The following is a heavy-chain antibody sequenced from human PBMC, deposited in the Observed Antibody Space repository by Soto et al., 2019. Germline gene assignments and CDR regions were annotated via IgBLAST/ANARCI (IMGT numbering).Heavy chain of an antibody. V-gene: IGHV2-70*04. CDR3: ARIDSSGRAWDY. CDR1: GFSLSTSGMR. CDR2: IDWDDDK. D-gene: IGHD3-22*01. Sequence: GSGPTLVNPTQTLTLTCTFSGFSLSTSGMRVSWIRQPPGKALEWLARIDWDDDKFYSTSLKTRLTISKDTSKNQVVLTMTNMDPVDTATYYCARIDSSGRAWDYWGQGTLVTVSS. J-gene: IGHJ4*02.